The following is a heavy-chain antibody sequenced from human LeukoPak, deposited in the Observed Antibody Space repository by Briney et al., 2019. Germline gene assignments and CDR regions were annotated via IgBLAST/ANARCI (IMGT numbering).Heavy chain of an antibody. Sequence: GGSRRFSCAAPGFTFGNYGMHWVRQAPGKGQEWVKFIHDDGIDSYYGNSVKGRFSVSRDNSKSIFYLEMSSLRTDDTAVYYCVRGPARGYYDGSGYDFDYWGQGTLVTVSS. CDR2: IHDDGIDS. V-gene: IGHV3-30*02. J-gene: IGHJ4*02. CDR1: GFTFGNYG. D-gene: IGHD3-22*01. CDR3: VRGPARGYYDGSGYDFDY.